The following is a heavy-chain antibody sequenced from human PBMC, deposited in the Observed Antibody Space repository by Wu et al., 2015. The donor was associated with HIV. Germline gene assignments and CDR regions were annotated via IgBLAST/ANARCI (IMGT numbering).Heavy chain of an antibody. V-gene: IGHV1-8*02. Sequence: QVQLVQSGAEVKKPGSSVKVSCKASGGTFSSYAISWVRQAPGQGLEWMGWMNPKSGHTGYAQKFQGRVTMTRDSSISTAYMELSSLRSDDTAMYYCARSYYDDSVTPYYFDFPWGQGTLVTVSS. CDR1: GGTFSSYA. J-gene: IGHJ4*02. D-gene: IGHD3-22*01. CDR2: MNPKSGHT. CDR3: ARSYYDDSVTPYYFDFP.